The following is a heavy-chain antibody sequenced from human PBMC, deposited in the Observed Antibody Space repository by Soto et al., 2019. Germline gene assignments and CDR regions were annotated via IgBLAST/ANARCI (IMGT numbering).Heavy chain of an antibody. CDR2: ISAYNGNT. CDR3: TREFSGYDSGYNWFDP. J-gene: IGHJ5*02. V-gene: IGHV1-18*01. CDR1: GYTFTTYG. Sequence: ASVKVSCKASGYTFTTYGISWVRQAPGQGLEWMGWISAYNGNTNYAQKLQGRVTMTTDTSTSTAYMELRSLRSDDTAVYYCTREFSGYDSGYNWFDPWGQGTLVTV. D-gene: IGHD5-12*01.